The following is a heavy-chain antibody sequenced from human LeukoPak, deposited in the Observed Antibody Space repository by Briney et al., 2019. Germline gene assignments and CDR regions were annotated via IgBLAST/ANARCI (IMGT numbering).Heavy chain of an antibody. CDR3: ARQAPGYSYGYVY. D-gene: IGHD5-18*01. Sequence: SETLSLTCTVSGGSISSSSYYWGWIRQPPGKGLEWVGSIYFSGSSYYNPSLKSRVTISVDTSKDHFSLKLSSVTAADTAVYYCARQAPGYSYGYVYWGQGTLVTVSS. V-gene: IGHV4-39*01. CDR1: GGSISSSSYY. CDR2: IYFSGSS. J-gene: IGHJ4*02.